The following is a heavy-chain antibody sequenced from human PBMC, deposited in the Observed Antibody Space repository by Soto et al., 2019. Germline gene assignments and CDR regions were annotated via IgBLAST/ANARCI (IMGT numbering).Heavy chain of an antibody. J-gene: IGHJ4*02. D-gene: IGHD6-19*01. CDR1: GFTLSIYA. CDR2: ISYDGTKT. Sequence: QVQLVESGGGVVQPGRSLRVSCAASGFTLSIYAMHWVRQAPGTGLEWVAIISYDGTKTYYADSGKGRFTISRDNSKNTVYLQLNSLRDWDTAVYYCRKDRGPRMQWGIDAFEYWGQGTLVTVSP. V-gene: IGHV3-30*18. CDR3: RKDRGPRMQWGIDAFEY.